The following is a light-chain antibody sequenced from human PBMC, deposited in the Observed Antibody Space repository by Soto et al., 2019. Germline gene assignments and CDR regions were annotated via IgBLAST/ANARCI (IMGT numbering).Light chain of an antibody. CDR1: QGISSY. CDR3: LQLNSYPRT. CDR2: TAS. V-gene: IGKV1-9*01. J-gene: IGKJ1*01. Sequence: IQLTQPPSSLSASVGDRVTITSRASQGISSYLAWYQQKPGKAPKLLIYTASTLQSGVPSRFSGSGSGTDFTLTISSLQPDDFATYYCLQLNSYPRTFGQGTKVDIK.